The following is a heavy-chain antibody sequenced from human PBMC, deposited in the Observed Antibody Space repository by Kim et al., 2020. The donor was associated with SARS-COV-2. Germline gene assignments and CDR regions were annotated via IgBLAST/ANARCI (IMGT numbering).Heavy chain of an antibody. Sequence: SETLSLTCTVSGGSISSSSYYWGWIRQPPGKGLEWIGSIYYSGSTYYNPSLKSRVTISVDTSKNQFSLKLSSVTAADTAVYYCARPRSPGTVVRGGDGDYWGQGTLVTVSS. D-gene: IGHD3-10*01. V-gene: IGHV4-39*01. CDR1: GGSISSSSYY. CDR2: IYYSGST. J-gene: IGHJ4*02. CDR3: ARPRSPGTVVRGGDGDY.